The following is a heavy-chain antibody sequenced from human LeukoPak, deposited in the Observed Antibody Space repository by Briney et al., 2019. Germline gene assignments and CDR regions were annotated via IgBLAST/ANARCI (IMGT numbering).Heavy chain of an antibody. J-gene: IGHJ4*02. CDR3: VKDRYGSGSFYPDY. D-gene: IGHD3-10*01. Sequence: GGSLTLSCVPSAFTFSSLSVSWVRQAPGKGLEWVSSVTGSADSTYYADSVKGRFTISRDNSKNTLFLQMKSLRAEDTAVYYCVKDRYGSGSFYPDYWGQGTLVTVSS. CDR2: VTGSADST. V-gene: IGHV3-23*01. CDR1: AFTFSSLS.